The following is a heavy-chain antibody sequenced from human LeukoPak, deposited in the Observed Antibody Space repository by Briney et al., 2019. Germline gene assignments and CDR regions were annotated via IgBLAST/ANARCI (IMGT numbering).Heavy chain of an antibody. CDR2: SYSGGRK. CDR3: SRDSLVGTPGYFDY. D-gene: IGHD1/OR15-1a*01. CDR1: GFTLSSNY. J-gene: IGHJ4*02. V-gene: IGHV3-53*01. Sequence: GGSLRLSCAASGFTLSSNYMSWVGQAPGKGLEWVSVSYSGGRKYYAHSVKGLFTISRDNSKNTLYLQMSSLRAEDTAMYYCSRDSLVGTPGYFDYWDQGTLVTVSS.